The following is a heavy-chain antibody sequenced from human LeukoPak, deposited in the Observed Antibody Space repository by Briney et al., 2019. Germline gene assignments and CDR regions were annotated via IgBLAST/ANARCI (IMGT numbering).Heavy chain of an antibody. V-gene: IGHV3-21*01. J-gene: IGHJ4*02. Sequence: GGSLRLSCAASGFTFSSYSMNWVRQAPGKGLEWVSSISSSSIYIYYADSMKGRFTISRDNAKNSLYLQMNSLGAEDTAVYYCAKPSYLYSGYDYSYPADYWGQGTLVTVSS. CDR3: AKPSYLYSGYDYSYPADY. CDR1: GFTFSSYS. D-gene: IGHD5-12*01. CDR2: ISSSSIYI.